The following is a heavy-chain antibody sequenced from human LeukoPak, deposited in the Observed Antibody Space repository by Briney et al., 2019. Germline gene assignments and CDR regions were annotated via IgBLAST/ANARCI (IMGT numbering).Heavy chain of an antibody. Sequence: GGSLRFSCAASGFTFSSYWMSWVRQAPGKGLEWVANIKQDGSEKYYVDSVKGRFTISRDNAKNSLYLQMNSLRAEDTAVYYCASPGSYGSGFYYYYGMDVWGQGTTVTVSS. CDR2: IKQDGSEK. D-gene: IGHD3-10*01. V-gene: IGHV3-7*01. CDR3: ASPGSYGSGFYYYYGMDV. J-gene: IGHJ6*02. CDR1: GFTFSSYW.